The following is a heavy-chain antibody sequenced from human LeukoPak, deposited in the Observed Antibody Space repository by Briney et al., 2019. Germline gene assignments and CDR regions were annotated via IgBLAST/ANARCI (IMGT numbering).Heavy chain of an antibody. CDR2: IYYSGST. CDR1: GGSISSSSYY. CDR3: ASWSRGSGYYFDY. D-gene: IGHD3-22*01. Sequence: PSETLSLTCTVSGGSISSSSYYWGWIRQPPGKGLEWIGSIYYSGSTYYNPSLKSRVTISVDTSKNQFSLKLSPVTAADTAVYYCASWSRGSGYYFDYWGQGTLVTVSS. V-gene: IGHV4-39*07. J-gene: IGHJ4*02.